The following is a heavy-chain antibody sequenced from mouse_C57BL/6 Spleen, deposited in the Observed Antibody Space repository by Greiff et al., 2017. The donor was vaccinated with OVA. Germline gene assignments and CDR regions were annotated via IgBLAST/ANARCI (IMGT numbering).Heavy chain of an antibody. D-gene: IGHD4-1*01. CDR3: ARRTGFAY. V-gene: IGHV1-81*01. CDR1: GYTFTSYG. J-gene: IGHJ3*01. Sequence: QVQLKESGAELARPGASVKLSCKASGYTFTSYGISWVKQRTGQGLEWIGEIYPRSGSTYYNEKFKGKATLTADKSSSTAYMELRSLTSEDSAVYFCARRTGFAYWGQGTLVTVSA. CDR2: IYPRSGST.